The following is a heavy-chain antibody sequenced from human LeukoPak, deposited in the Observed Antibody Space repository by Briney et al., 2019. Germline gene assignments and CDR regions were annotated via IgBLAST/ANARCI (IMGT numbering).Heavy chain of an antibody. CDR1: VYTLIRYC. Sequence: GASVPVSYKPSVYTLIRYCIIWVRQAPGHPLEGIGLISAYHGNTNYAQKLQGRVTMTTDTSTSTAYMELRSLRSDDTAVYYCARGAFGEDDILTGYYMGEFDYWGQGTLVTVSS. V-gene: IGHV1-18*01. CDR3: ARGAFGEDDILTGYYMGEFDY. CDR2: ISAYHGNT. J-gene: IGHJ4*02. D-gene: IGHD3-9*01.